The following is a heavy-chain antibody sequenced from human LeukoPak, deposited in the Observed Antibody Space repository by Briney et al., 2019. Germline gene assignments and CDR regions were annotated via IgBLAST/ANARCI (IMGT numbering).Heavy chain of an antibody. CDR2: ISSSGSTI. D-gene: IGHD3-10*02. J-gene: IGHJ6*04. V-gene: IGHV3-48*04. Sequence: GGSLRLSCAASGFTLSNYWMTWVRQAPGKGLEWVSYISSSGSTIYYADSVKGRFTISRDNAKNSLYLQMNSLRAEDTAVYYCAELGITMIGGVWGKGTTVTISS. CDR1: GFTLSNYW. CDR3: AELGITMIGGV.